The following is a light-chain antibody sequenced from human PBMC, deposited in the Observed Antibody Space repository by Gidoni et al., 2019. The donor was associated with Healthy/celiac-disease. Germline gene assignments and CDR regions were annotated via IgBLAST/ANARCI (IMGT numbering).Light chain of an antibody. CDR3: QQYYSYPLT. CDR2: ASS. Sequence: AIRITQSPSSLSASTGDRVTITCRTSQVISSYLAWYQQKPGKAPKLLIYASSTLQSGVPSRFSGSGSGTDFTLTISCLQSEDFATYYCQQYYSYPLTFGQGTKVEIK. CDR1: QVISSY. J-gene: IGKJ1*01. V-gene: IGKV1-8*01.